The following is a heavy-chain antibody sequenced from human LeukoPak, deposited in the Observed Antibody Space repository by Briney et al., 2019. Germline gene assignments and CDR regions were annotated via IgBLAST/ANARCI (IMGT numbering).Heavy chain of an antibody. CDR3: ARRATTERGYSYGLDY. D-gene: IGHD5-18*01. Sequence: PGGSLRLSCGASGFIFSTYEMNWVRQAPGKGLEWVSSISTTNSYIYYADSVKGRFTISRDNAKNSLYLQMNSLRAEDTAVYCCARRATTERGYSYGLDYWGQGTLVTVSS. J-gene: IGHJ4*02. V-gene: IGHV3-21*01. CDR1: GFIFSTYE. CDR2: ISTTNSYI.